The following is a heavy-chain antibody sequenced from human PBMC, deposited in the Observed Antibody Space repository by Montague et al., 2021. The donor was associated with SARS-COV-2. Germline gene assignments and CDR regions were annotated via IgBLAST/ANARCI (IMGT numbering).Heavy chain of an antibody. CDR1: GDSISTSTW. V-gene: IGHV4-4*02. CDR3: ATLSRRTAAGTRDYFGLDV. J-gene: IGHJ6*02. D-gene: IGHD6-13*01. CDR2: IFHSGTI. Sequence: SETLSLTCRVSGDSISTSTWRTWVRPPPGKGLEWIGEIFHSGTINYNPSLRSRVSISVDKSNNQFSLRLSSLIAADTAVYYFATLSRRTAAGTRDYFGLDVWGQGTTVVVSS.